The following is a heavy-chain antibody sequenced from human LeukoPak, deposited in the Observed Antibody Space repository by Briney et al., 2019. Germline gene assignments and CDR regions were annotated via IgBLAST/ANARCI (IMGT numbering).Heavy chain of an antibody. D-gene: IGHD3-9*01. Sequence: GGSLRLSCGGSGFTFKSFSMHWVRQAPGKGLEWVSSISSSSSYIYYADSVKGRFTISRDNAKNSLYLQMNSLRAEDTAVYYCARDNDLLRYFDWPLDYWGQGTLVTVSS. J-gene: IGHJ4*02. V-gene: IGHV3-21*01. CDR1: GFTFKSFS. CDR3: ARDNDLLRYFDWPLDY. CDR2: ISSSSSYI.